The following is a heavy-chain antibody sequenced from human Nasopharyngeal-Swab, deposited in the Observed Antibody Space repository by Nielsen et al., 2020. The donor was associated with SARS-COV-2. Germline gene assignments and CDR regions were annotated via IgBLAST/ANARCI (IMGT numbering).Heavy chain of an antibody. CDR1: GGSISSSSYY. J-gene: IGHJ3*02. Sequence: SATLSLTCTVSGGSISSSSYYWSWIRQPPGKGLEWIGYIYYRGSTNYNPSLKSRVTISVDTSKNQFSLKLSSVTAADTAVYYCARHANYDYVWGSYRPHDAFDIWGQGTMVTVSS. CDR2: IYYRGST. V-gene: IGHV4-61*05. CDR3: ARHANYDYVWGSYRPHDAFDI. D-gene: IGHD3-16*02.